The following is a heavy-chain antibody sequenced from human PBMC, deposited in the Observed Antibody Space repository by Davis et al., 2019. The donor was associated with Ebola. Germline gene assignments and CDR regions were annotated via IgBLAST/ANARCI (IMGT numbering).Heavy chain of an antibody. CDR1: GFTFSSYG. V-gene: IGHV3-30*18. D-gene: IGHD6-19*01. J-gene: IGHJ4*02. Sequence: PGGSLRLSCAASGFTFSSYGMHWVRQAPGKGLEWVAVISYDGSNKYYADTVQGRFTISRDNSKNTLFLQMNSLRDEDTAVYYCAKEKVSGSSYYLDYWGQGTLVTVSS. CDR2: ISYDGSNK. CDR3: AKEKVSGSSYYLDY.